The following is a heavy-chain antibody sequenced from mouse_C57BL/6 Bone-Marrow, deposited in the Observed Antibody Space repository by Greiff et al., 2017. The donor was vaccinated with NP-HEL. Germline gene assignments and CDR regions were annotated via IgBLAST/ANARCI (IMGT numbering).Heavy chain of an antibody. D-gene: IGHD2-3*01. V-gene: IGHV5-12*01. CDR2: ISTGGGST. CDR3: ARHGGLLFDY. J-gene: IGHJ2*01. CDR1: GFTFSDYY. Sequence: EVQLVESGGGLVQPGGSLKLSCAASGFTFSDYYMYWVRQTPEKRLEWVAYISTGGGSTYYPDTVKGRCTISRDTSKNTLYLQMSRLKSEDTAMYYCARHGGLLFDYWGQGTTLTVST.